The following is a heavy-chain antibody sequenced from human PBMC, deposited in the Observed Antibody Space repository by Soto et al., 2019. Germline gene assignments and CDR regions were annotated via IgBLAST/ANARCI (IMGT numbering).Heavy chain of an antibody. CDR1: GGTFSSYA. V-gene: IGHV1-18*01. D-gene: IGHD3-10*01. CDR2: ISAIIGNT. Sequence: ASVKVSCKASGGTFSSYAISWVRQAPGQGLEWMGGISAIIGNTNYAQKFQGRVTMTTDTSTSTAYMELRSLRSDDTAVYYCARVQVMWWFGELESNDAFDIWGQGTMVTVSS. J-gene: IGHJ3*02. CDR3: ARVQVMWWFGELESNDAFDI.